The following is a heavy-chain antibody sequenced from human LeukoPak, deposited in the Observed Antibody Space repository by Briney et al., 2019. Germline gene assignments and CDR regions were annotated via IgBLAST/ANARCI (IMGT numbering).Heavy chain of an antibody. Sequence: PGGPLRLSCVGSGFTFSGYAMTWVRQAPGKGLEWVSAISGSGGNTYYVDSVKGRFAISRDNSKNTVFLQMNSLRAEDTAVYYCAKGRYSATYYDYWGQGTLVTVPS. CDR1: GFTFSGYA. CDR3: AKGRYSATYYDY. V-gene: IGHV3-23*01. J-gene: IGHJ4*02. D-gene: IGHD5-12*01. CDR2: ISGSGGNT.